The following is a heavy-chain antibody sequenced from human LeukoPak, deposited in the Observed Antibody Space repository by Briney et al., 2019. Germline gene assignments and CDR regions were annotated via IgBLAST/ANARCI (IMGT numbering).Heavy chain of an antibody. D-gene: IGHD5-18*01. V-gene: IGHV3-11*01. J-gene: IGHJ6*02. CDR1: GFTFSDYY. CDR3: ARGGRIQLWLYYYYGMDV. Sequence: GGSLRLSCAASGFTFSDYYMSWIRKAPGKGLEWVSYISSSGSTIYYADSVKGRFTISRDNAKNSLYLQMNSLRAEDTAVYYCARGGRIQLWLYYYYGMDVWGQGTTVTVSS. CDR2: ISSSGSTI.